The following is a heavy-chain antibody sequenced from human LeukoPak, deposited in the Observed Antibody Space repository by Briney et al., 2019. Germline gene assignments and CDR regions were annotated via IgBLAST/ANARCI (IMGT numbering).Heavy chain of an antibody. V-gene: IGHV3-13*01. J-gene: IGHJ6*03. CDR2: IGTAGDT. CDR3: ARGAAAGYYYYYYYMDV. CDR1: GFTFSSYD. D-gene: IGHD6-13*01. Sequence: GGSLLLSCAPSGFTFSSYDMHWVRQATGKGLEWVSAIGTAGDTYYPGSVKGRFTISRENAKNSLYLQMNSLRAEDTAVYYCARGAAAGYYYYYYYMDVWGKGTTVTVSS.